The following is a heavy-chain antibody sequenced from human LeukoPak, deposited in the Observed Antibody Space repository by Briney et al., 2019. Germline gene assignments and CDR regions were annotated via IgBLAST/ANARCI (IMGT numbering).Heavy chain of an antibody. CDR1: GLTFSSYS. V-gene: IGHV3-21*01. Sequence: GESLRLTCAVSGLTFSSYSMNWIRQPPGKGLEWVSSISSSSSYKYYAAPENRRFTISKDNAKNSLYLQMNSLSAEDTAVYYCAREVGVGDYVDYWGQGTLVTVSS. D-gene: IGHD3-16*01. CDR3: AREVGVGDYVDY. CDR2: ISSSSSYK. J-gene: IGHJ4*02.